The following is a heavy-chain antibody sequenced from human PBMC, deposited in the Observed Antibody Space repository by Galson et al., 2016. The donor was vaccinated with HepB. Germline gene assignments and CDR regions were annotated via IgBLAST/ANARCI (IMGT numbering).Heavy chain of an antibody. CDR1: GFTFSDFG. CDR2: IWYDGSNK. Sequence: SLRLSCAASGFTFSDFGMHWVRQAPGKGLEWVALIWYDGSNKHYADSVKGRFTISRDNSKNTLNLQMNSLTAEDTAVYYCARFGGSLGMDVWGQGTTVTVSS. D-gene: IGHD2-15*01. V-gene: IGHV3-33*01. CDR3: ARFGGSLGMDV. J-gene: IGHJ6*02.